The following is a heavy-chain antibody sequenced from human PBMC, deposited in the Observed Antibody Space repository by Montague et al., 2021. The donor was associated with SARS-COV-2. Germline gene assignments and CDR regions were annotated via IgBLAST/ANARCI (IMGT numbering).Heavy chain of an antibody. CDR1: GFSLKTSGVG. J-gene: IGHJ4*02. CDR2: XYWDDDR. CDR3: ARIGATIDYYDSIGINPFDH. V-gene: IGHV2-5*02. Sequence: PALVKPTKTLTLTCTFSGFSLKTSGVGVGWIRQPPGEALEWLALXYWDDDRRYSPSLKSRLSITKDTSRNQVALTMTKMDPMDTATYYCARIGATIDYYDSIGINPFDHWGQGTLVTVSS. D-gene: IGHD3-22*01.